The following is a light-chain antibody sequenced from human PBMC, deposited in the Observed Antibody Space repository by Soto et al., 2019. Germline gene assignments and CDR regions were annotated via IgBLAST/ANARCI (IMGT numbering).Light chain of an antibody. CDR1: QGIRND. CDR2: AAS. V-gene: IGKV1-6*01. J-gene: IGKJ1*01. CDR3: LQDYNYPWT. Sequence: AIQMTQSPSSLSASVGDRVTITCRASQGIRNDLSWYQQKPGKAPKLLIYAASSLHSEVPSRFSGRGSGTDFTLTISSLQPEDFATYYCLQDYNYPWTFGQGTKVDIK.